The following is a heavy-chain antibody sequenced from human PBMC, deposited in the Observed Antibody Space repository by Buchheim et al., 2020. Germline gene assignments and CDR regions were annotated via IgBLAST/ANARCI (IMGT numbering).Heavy chain of an antibody. Sequence: QVQLQESGPGLVRPSQTLTLTCAVSGTSVSSSGYPWSWIRQPPGKGLERIGYMFYSGSTYYTASLKRRVTISEDTSKNQFSLRLTFVTAADTAVYYCARGTRGYGSGMDVWGQGTT. V-gene: IGHV4-30-4*07. CDR2: MFYSGST. CDR1: GTSVSSSGYP. CDR3: ARGTRGYGSGMDV. J-gene: IGHJ6*02. D-gene: IGHD3-10*01.